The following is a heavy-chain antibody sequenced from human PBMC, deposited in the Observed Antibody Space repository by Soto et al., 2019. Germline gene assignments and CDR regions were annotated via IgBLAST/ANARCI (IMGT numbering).Heavy chain of an antibody. CDR3: GRSNGWTPDF. J-gene: IGHJ4*02. V-gene: IGHV3-7*01. CDR2: IKQDGSEK. CDR1: GITVSTYW. D-gene: IGHD6-19*01. Sequence: EVLLVESGGGLVQPGGSLRLSCTASGITVSTYWMNWVRQTPGKGLEWVAIIKQDGSEKHYADFVKGRFTISRDNAKKSLYLQMSNLRAEDPAVYYCGRSNGWTPDFWGRGTRVTVSS.